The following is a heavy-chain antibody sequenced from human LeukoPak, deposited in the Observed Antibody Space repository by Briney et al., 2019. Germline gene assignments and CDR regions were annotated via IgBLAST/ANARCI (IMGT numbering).Heavy chain of an antibody. CDR2: IKSKTDGGTT. Sequence: GGSLRLSCAASGFTFSSYRMSWVRQAPGKGLEWVGRIKSKTDGGTTDYAAPVKGRFTISRDDSKNTLYLQMNSLKTEDTAVYYCTTVTRYSSPSEVDYWGQGTLVTVSS. CDR1: GFTFSSYR. D-gene: IGHD6-6*01. V-gene: IGHV3-15*01. J-gene: IGHJ4*02. CDR3: TTVTRYSSPSEVDY.